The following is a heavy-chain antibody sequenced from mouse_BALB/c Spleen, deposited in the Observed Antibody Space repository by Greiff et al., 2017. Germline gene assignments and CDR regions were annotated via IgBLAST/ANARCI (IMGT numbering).Heavy chain of an antibody. V-gene: IGHV1S135*01. D-gene: IGHD2-3*01. CDR1: GYSFTDYN. J-gene: IGHJ3*01. CDR2: IDPYNGGT. CDR3: ARQNDDLWFAY. Sequence: EVKLMESGPELVKPGASVKVSCKASGYSFTDYNMYWVKQSPGKSLEWLGYIDPYNGGTSYNQTFKGKATLTVDKSSSTAFMHLNSLTSEDSAVYDCARQNDDLWFAYWGQGTLGTVSA.